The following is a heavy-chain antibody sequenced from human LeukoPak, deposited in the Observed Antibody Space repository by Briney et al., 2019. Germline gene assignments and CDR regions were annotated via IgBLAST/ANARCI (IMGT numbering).Heavy chain of an antibody. D-gene: IGHD3-10*01. CDR1: GFTFSSYG. V-gene: IGHV3-23*01. J-gene: IGHJ4*02. Sequence: GGTLRLSCAASGFTFSSYGMSRVRQAPGKGLEWVSAISGSGGSTYYADSVKGRFTISRDNSKNTLYLQMNSLRAEDTAVYYCAKDHGSGSYYGSFDYWGQGTLVTVSS. CDR2: ISGSGGST. CDR3: AKDHGSGSYYGSFDY.